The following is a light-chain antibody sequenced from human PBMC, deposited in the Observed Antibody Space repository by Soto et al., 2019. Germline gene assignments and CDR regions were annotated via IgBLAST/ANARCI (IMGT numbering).Light chain of an antibody. CDR2: DAS. Sequence: DIQMTQSPSTLSASVLDRVTITCRASQSISNWLAWYQQKPGKAPKLLIYDASSLESGVPSRFSGSGSGTDFTLTISRLQPDDFATYYCQQYSSYPRTFGQGTKVDIK. CDR1: QSISNW. V-gene: IGKV1-5*01. CDR3: QQYSSYPRT. J-gene: IGKJ1*01.